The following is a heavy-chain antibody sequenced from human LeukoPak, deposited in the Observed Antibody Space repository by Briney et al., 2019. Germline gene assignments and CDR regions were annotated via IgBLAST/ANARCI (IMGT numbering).Heavy chain of an antibody. CDR3: ARGDYGSGSDY. CDR1: GFTFSSYN. CDR2: IKQDGSEK. D-gene: IGHD3-10*01. J-gene: IGHJ4*02. Sequence: GGSLRLSCAASGFTFSSYNMNWVRQAPGKGLEWVANIKQDGSEKYYVDSVKGRFTISRDNAKNSLYLQMNSLRAEDTAVYYCARGDYGSGSDYWGQGTLVTVSS. V-gene: IGHV3-7*01.